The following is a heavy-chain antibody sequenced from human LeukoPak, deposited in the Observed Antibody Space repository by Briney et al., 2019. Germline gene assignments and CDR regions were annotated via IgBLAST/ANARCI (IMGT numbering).Heavy chain of an antibody. Sequence: SETLSLTCAVYGGSFSGYYWSWIRQPPGKGLEWIGEIYHSGSTNYNPSLKSRVTISVDKSKNQFSLKLSSVTAADTAVYYCASDYGDYMGFDYWGQGTLVTVSS. D-gene: IGHD4-17*01. V-gene: IGHV4-34*01. CDR2: IYHSGST. CDR3: ASDYGDYMGFDY. J-gene: IGHJ4*02. CDR1: GGSFSGYY.